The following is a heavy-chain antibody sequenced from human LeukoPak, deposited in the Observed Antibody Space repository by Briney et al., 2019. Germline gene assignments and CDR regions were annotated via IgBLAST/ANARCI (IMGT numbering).Heavy chain of an antibody. Sequence: GRSLRLSCAASGFTFSSYAMHWVRQAPGKGLEWVAVISYDGSNKYYADSVKGRFTISRDNSKNTLYLQMNSLRAEDTAVYYCARTYGDPYYYYYYMDVWGKGTTVTASS. CDR2: ISYDGSNK. D-gene: IGHD4-17*01. V-gene: IGHV3-30*04. CDR3: ARTYGDPYYYYYYMDV. J-gene: IGHJ6*03. CDR1: GFTFSSYA.